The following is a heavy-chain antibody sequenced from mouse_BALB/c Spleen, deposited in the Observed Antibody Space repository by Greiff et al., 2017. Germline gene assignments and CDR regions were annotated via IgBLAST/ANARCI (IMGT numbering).Heavy chain of an antibody. CDR1: GDSITSGY. CDR3: ARGIIITVVAYFDY. D-gene: IGHD1-1*01. V-gene: IGHV3-8*02. Sequence: EVQVVESGPSLVKPSQTLSLTCSVTGDSITSGYWNWIRKFPGNKLEYMGYISYSGSTYYNPSLKSRISITRDTSKNQYYLQLNSVTTEDTATYYCARGIIITVVAYFDYWGQGTTLTVSS. CDR2: ISYSGST. J-gene: IGHJ2*01.